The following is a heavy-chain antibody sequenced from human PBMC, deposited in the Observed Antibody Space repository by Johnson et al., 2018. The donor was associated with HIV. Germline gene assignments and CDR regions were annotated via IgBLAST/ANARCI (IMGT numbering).Heavy chain of an antibody. D-gene: IGHD5-24*01. V-gene: IGHV3-66*01. J-gene: IGHJ3*01. CDR1: GFTFSNAW. CDR2: IYSGDTT. CDR3: ARAYRVGVFDL. Sequence: VQLVESGGGLVKPGGSLRLSCAASGFTFSNAWMSWVRQAPGKGLEWVSVIYSGDTTYYDDSMRGRFTISRDNSKNKLFLQMNSLRVYDTAVYCCARAYRVGVFDLWGQGTMVTVSS.